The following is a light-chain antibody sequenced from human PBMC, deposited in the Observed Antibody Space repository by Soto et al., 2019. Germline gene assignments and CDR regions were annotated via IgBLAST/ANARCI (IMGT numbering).Light chain of an antibody. CDR3: QQYNNSPYV. Sequence: DIQMTQSPSTLSVSVGDRVTITCRASQSVTTWLAWYQQKPGKAPKLLIYKAFNIESGIPSRFSGSGSGTEFTLTISSLQSDDFAIYYCQQYNNSPYVFGQGTKLDIK. V-gene: IGKV1-5*03. J-gene: IGKJ2*01. CDR1: QSVTTW. CDR2: KAF.